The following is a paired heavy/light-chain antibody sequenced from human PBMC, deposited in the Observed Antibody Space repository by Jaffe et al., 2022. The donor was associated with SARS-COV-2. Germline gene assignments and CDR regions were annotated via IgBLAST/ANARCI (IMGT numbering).Heavy chain of an antibody. CDR2: IIPFFHIT. CDR3: TSDQALMTGYPPYYYYMDV. D-gene: IGHD3-9*01. CDR1: GGIFSSYS. V-gene: IGHV1-69*01. J-gene: IGHJ6*03. Sequence: QVQLVQSGAEVKRPGSSVKVSCKASGGIFSSYSMSWVRQAPGQGFEWMGGIIPFFHITNYAPKFQGRVTITADESTKMIYMEMSSLRSEDTAIYYCTSDQALMTGYPPYYYYMDVWGKGTTVTVSS.
Light chain of an antibody. CDR3: MQGLQIPLT. J-gene: IGKJ4*01. CDR1: QSLLHSNGHNY. CDR2: LGS. V-gene: IGKV2-28*01. Sequence: DILMTQSPVSLPVSPGEPASISCRSSQSLLHSNGHNYLDWYLQKPGQSPQLLIFLGSNRASGVPDRFSGSGSGTDFTLKISRVEAEDVGVYYCMQGLQIPLTFGGGTKVEIK.